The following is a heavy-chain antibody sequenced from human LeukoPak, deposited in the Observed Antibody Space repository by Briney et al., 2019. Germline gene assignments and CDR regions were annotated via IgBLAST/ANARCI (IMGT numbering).Heavy chain of an antibody. V-gene: IGHV1-3*01. CDR3: ARAVAGTEYFDY. D-gene: IGHD6-19*01. Sequence: KFQGRVTITRDTSASTAYVELSSLRSEDTAVYYCARAVAGTEYFDYWGQGTLVTVSS. J-gene: IGHJ4*02.